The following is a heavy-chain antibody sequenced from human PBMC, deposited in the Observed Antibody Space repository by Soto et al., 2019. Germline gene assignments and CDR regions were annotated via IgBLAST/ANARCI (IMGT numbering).Heavy chain of an antibody. Sequence: KSSETLSLTCTVSGASINGGDYYWSWMRQGPGMEREGVVNIYGSGGNYYNPSRKSRAGISVYSSKSTVSLKLTSVTAAAAALCFCARILMNYYRLDYWGQGALVTVSS. V-gene: IGHV4-30-4*02. J-gene: IGHJ4*02. CDR1: GASINGGDYY. CDR3: ARILMNYYRLDY. D-gene: IGHD3-16*02. CDR2: IYGSGGN.